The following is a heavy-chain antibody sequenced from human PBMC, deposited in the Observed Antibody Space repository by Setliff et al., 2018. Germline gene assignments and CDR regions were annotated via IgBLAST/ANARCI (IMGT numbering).Heavy chain of an antibody. CDR3: ARDLIPVTYYYDSSGYSGAFDI. CDR1: GDSISSGDYF. Sequence: SETLSLTCTVSGDSISSGDYFWSWIRQPPGKGLEWIAYIYYSGSTYYNPSLKSRVTISVDTSKNQFSLKLTSVTAADTAVYYCARDLIPVTYYYDSSGYSGAFDIWGQGTMVTVSS. CDR2: IYYSGST. D-gene: IGHD3-22*01. J-gene: IGHJ3*02. V-gene: IGHV4-39*07.